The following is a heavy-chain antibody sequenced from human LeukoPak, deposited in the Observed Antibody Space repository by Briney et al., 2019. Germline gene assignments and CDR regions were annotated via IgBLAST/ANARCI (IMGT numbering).Heavy chain of an antibody. CDR3: ARSAQKWELLGDY. CDR1: GYTFTSYD. Sequence: ASVTVSCTPSGYTFTSYDINWVRQAPGQGLEWMGWMNPNSGNTGYAQKFQGRVTITRNTSISTAYMELSSLRSEDTAVYYCARSAQKWELLGDYWGQGTLVTVSS. D-gene: IGHD1-26*01. J-gene: IGHJ4*02. CDR2: MNPNSGNT. V-gene: IGHV1-8*03.